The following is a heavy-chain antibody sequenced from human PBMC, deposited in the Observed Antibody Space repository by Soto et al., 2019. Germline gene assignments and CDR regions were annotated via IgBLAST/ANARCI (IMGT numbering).Heavy chain of an antibody. CDR1: GFTFSSYS. V-gene: IGHV3-48*01. CDR3: VSTVTSPYYYYYMDV. CDR2: ISSSSSTI. J-gene: IGHJ6*03. Sequence: EVQLVESGGGLVQPGGSLRLSCAASGFTFSSYSMNWVRQAPGKGLEWVPYISSSSSTIYYADSVKGRFTISRDNAKNSLYLQMNSLRAEDTAVYYCVSTVTSPYYYYYMDVWGKGTTVTVSS. D-gene: IGHD4-17*01.